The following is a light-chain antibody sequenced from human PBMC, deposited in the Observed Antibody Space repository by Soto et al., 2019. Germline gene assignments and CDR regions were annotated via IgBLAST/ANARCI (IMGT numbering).Light chain of an antibody. V-gene: IGKV1-5*01. CDR1: QSISSW. CDR3: QQYNSYSPGL. J-gene: IGKJ4*01. Sequence: DIQMTQSPSTLSASVGDRVTITCRASQSISSWLAWYQQKPGKAPKLLIYDASSLESGVPSRFSGSGSGTEFTLTISSLQPDDFATYYCQQYNSYSPGLFGGGTKVDIK. CDR2: DAS.